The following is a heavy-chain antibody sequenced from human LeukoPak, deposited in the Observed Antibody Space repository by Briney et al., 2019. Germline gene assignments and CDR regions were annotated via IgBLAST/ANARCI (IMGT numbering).Heavy chain of an antibody. V-gene: IGHV4-59*06. CDR3: ALGYCGGGSCYAREYFQH. CDR2: IYYSGST. Sequence: PSETLSLTCTVSGASINNNFWTWIRQPPGKGLEWIGYIYYSGSTYYNPSLKSRVTISVDTSKNQFSLRLSSVTAADTAVYYCALGYCGGGSCYAREYFQHWGQGTLVTVSS. CDR1: GASINNNF. J-gene: IGHJ1*01. D-gene: IGHD2-15*01.